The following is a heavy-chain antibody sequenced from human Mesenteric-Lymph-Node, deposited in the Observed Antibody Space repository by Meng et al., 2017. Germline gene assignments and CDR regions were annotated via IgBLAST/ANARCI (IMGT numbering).Heavy chain of an antibody. J-gene: IGHJ6*02. Sequence: SVKVSCKASGGTFSSYTISWVRQAPGQGLEWMGRIIPILGIANYAQKFQGRVTITADKSTSTAYMELSSLRSEDTAVYYCAANVVLGGAYYYCGMDVWGQGTTVTVSS. D-gene: IGHD2-8*02. V-gene: IGHV1-69*02. CDR3: AANVVLGGAYYYCGMDV. CDR1: GGTFSSYT. CDR2: IIPILGIA.